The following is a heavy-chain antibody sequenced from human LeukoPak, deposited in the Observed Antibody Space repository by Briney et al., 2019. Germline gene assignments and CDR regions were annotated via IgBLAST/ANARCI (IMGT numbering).Heavy chain of an antibody. V-gene: IGHV3-23*01. CDR3: VKDRPCCTCMPMDA. J-gene: IGHJ6*02. CDR2: LGRTGEYK. D-gene: IGHD2-2*01. Sequence: PGGSLRLSCSAYGFTYTDYSMSWVRQVPGKGLEWVSGLGRTGEYKYYADSVKGRFTISRDNSKDMVFLQMNGLRAEDTAIYYCVKDRPCCTCMPMDAWGQGTTV. CDR1: GFTYTDYS.